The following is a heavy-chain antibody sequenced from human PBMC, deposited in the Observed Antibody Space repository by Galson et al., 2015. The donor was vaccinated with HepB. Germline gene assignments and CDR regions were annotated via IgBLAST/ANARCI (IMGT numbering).Heavy chain of an antibody. D-gene: IGHD6-13*01. Sequence: SLRLSCAASGFTVSSNYMSWVRQAPGKGLEWVSVIYSGGSTYYADSVKGRFTISRDNSKNTLYLQMNSLRAEDTAVYYCASSSADYDAFDIWGQGTMVTVSS. CDR2: IYSGGST. J-gene: IGHJ3*02. V-gene: IGHV3-53*01. CDR1: GFTVSSNY. CDR3: ASSSADYDAFDI.